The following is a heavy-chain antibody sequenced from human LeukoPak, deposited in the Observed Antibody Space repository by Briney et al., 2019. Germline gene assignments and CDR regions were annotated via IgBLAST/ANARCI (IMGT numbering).Heavy chain of an antibody. J-gene: IGHJ4*02. V-gene: IGHV3-9*03. CDR3: AKDQYSSSSEXLDX. CDR1: GFTFDDYA. CDR2: ISWNSDSI. Sequence: PGRSLRLSCAASGFTFDDYAMHWVRQAPGKGLEWVSGISWNSDSIGYADSVKGRFTISRDNAKNSLYLQMNSLRAEDMALYYCAKDQYSSSSEXLDXWGQGTLVTVX. D-gene: IGHD6-6*01.